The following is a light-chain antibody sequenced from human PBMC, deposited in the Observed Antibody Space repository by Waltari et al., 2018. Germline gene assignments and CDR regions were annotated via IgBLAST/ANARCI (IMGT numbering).Light chain of an antibody. CDR3: SSYTSSGTVV. J-gene: IGLJ2*01. CDR2: DVT. Sequence: WYQQPPGKAPKLMSYDVTKRPPGVADRFSGSKSDNTASLTISGLQAGDEADYYCSSYTSSGTVVFGGGTKLTVL. V-gene: IGLV2-14*04.